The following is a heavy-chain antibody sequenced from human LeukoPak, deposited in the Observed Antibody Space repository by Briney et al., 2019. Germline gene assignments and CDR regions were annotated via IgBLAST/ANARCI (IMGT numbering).Heavy chain of an antibody. CDR1: GFTFSDYD. CDR3: GRAFPPLRTSSAGDL. J-gene: IGHJ4*02. CDR2: ISGLSTHI. D-gene: IGHD3-16*01. V-gene: IGHV3-69-1*02. Sequence: GGTLRLSCSASGFTFSDYDMNWVRQAPGKGLEWVSSISGLSTHIYYGDSVKGRFSISRDNAKNSVYLQMNSLGVEDTAIYYCGRAFPPLRTSSAGDLWGQGILVTVSS.